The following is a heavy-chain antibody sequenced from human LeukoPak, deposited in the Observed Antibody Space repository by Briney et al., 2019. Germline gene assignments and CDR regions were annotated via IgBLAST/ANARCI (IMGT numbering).Heavy chain of an antibody. CDR1: GFPFSDFA. J-gene: IGHJ6*03. V-gene: IGHV3-23*01. CDR2: ISGGGDNT. CDR3: AKFEGALLGNYYMDV. Sequence: PGGSLRLSCAVSGFPFSDFAMSWVRQAPGKGLEWVSAISGGGDNTYFADSVKGRFTISRDNSKNTLFLQMVSLRAEDTALYYCAKFEGALLGNYYMDVWGKGTTVTVSS.